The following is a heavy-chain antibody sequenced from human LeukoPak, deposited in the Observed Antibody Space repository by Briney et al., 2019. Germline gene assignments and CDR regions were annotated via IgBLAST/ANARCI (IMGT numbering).Heavy chain of an antibody. V-gene: IGHV3-11*01. J-gene: IGHJ6*03. D-gene: IGHD6-13*01. CDR1: GFTFSDYY. Sequence: GGSLRLSCAASGFTFSDYYMSWIRQAPGKGLEWVSYISSSGSTIYYADSVKGRFTISRDNAKNSLYLQMNSLRAEDTAVYYCAWYSSSSDYYMDVWGKGTTVTVSS. CDR3: AWYSSSSDYYMDV. CDR2: ISSSGSTI.